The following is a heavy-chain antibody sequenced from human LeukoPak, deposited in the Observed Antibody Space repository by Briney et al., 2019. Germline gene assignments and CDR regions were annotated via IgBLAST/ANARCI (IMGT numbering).Heavy chain of an antibody. CDR2: INSDGSST. V-gene: IGHV3-74*01. Sequence: QPGGSLRLSCAASGFTFSGYWMHWVRQPQGKGLVWVSRINSDGSSTNYADSVKGRFTISRDNAKNTLYLQVNSLRAEDTAVYYCARDYGDAFDIWGQGTMVTVSS. CDR3: ARDYGDAFDI. D-gene: IGHD3-16*01. J-gene: IGHJ3*02. CDR1: GFTFSGYW.